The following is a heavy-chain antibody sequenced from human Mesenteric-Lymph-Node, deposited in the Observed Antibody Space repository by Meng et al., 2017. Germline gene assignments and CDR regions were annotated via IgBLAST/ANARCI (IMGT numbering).Heavy chain of an antibody. J-gene: IGHJ4*02. Sequence: GESLKISCAASGFTFSSYWMHWVRQAPGKGLVWVSRINSDGSSTSYANSVKGRFTISRDNAKNTLYLQMNSLRAEDTAVYYCARPSLGYYDSSGYYYGYWGQGTLVTVSS. V-gene: IGHV3-74*01. CDR2: INSDGSST. CDR3: ARPSLGYYDSSGYYYGY. CDR1: GFTFSSYW. D-gene: IGHD3-22*01.